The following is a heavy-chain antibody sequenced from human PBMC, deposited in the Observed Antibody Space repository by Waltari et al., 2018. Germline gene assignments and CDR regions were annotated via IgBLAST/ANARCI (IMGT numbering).Heavy chain of an antibody. CDR2: SYHSWTT. D-gene: IGHD5-18*01. Sequence: QVQLQESGPGLVKPSQTLSLTCTVSGGSISSGGYYWSWIRQLPGKGLECIGYSYHSWTTYYNPSLKSRVAISVDRSNNQFSLKLSPWTAADTAVYYCARAPLQIDTAMVGGAFDIWGQGTMVTVSS. CDR1: GGSISSGGYY. V-gene: IGHV4-30-2*01. J-gene: IGHJ3*02. CDR3: ARAPLQIDTAMVGGAFDI.